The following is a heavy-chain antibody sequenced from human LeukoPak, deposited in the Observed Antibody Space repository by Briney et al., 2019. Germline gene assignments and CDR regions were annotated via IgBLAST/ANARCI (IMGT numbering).Heavy chain of an antibody. V-gene: IGHV7-4-1*02. D-gene: IGHD5-12*01. CDR1: GYVFATYS. Sequence: GASVKVSCKASGYVFATYSMNWVRQAPGQGLEWMGWINTNTGNPTYAQGFTGRFVFSLDTSVSTAYLQISSLKAEDTAVYYCARRRRYSGYDCGYWGQGTLVTVSS. CDR3: ARRRRYSGYDCGY. J-gene: IGHJ4*02. CDR2: INTNTGNP.